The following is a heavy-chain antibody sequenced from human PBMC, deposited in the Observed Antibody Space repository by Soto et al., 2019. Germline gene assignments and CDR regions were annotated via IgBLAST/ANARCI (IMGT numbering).Heavy chain of an antibody. CDR3: ARGDYQYSIDY. Sequence: SETLSLTCTVSGYSMTSGDYSWSWIRQPPGKGLEWLGYIYRTGNTHYSPSLKSRVSISQDRSKNQFSLELTSVTAADTAVYYCARGDYQYSIDYWGPGTLVTVSS. D-gene: IGHD2-2*01. CDR1: GYSMTSGDYS. CDR2: IYRTGNT. V-gene: IGHV4-30-2*01. J-gene: IGHJ4*02.